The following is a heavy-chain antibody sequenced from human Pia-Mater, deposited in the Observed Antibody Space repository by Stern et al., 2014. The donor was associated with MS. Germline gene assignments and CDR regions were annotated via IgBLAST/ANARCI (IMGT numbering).Heavy chain of an antibody. CDR3: ARGRDGYKSHFDY. CDR2: IYYSGST. D-gene: IGHD5-24*01. Sequence: QLQLKESGPGLVKPSQTLSLTCTVSGGSISSGGYYWSWIRQHPGKGLEWIGYIYYSGSTYYNPSLKSRVTISVDTSKNQFSLKLSSVTAADTAVYYCARGRDGYKSHFDYWGQGTLVTVSS. V-gene: IGHV4-31*03. J-gene: IGHJ4*02. CDR1: GGSISSGGYY.